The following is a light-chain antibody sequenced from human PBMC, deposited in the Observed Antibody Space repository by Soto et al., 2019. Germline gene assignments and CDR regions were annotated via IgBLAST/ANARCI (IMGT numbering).Light chain of an antibody. Sequence: EIVLTQSPGTLSLSPGERATLSCRARQSVRHFAWYQQKPGQAPRVLMSDAFTRASGSPARFSGSGSGTDFTLTFSSLEPEDFAVYYCQQRGDLPMHTFGQGTILEI. CDR1: QSVRH. CDR2: DAF. J-gene: IGKJ2*01. V-gene: IGKV3-11*01. CDR3: QQRGDLPMHT.